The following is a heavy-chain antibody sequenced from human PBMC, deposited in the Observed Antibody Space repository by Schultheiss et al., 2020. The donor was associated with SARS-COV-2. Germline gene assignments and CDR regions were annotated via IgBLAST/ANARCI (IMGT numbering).Heavy chain of an antibody. J-gene: IGHJ4*02. V-gene: IGHV3-23*01. CDR2: ISGSGGST. CDR1: GFTFSSYA. CDR3: ARDLFTYCGGDCYPDY. Sequence: GGSLRLSCAASGFTFSSYAMHWVRQAPGKGLEWVSAISGSGGSTYYADSVKGRFTISRDNSKNTLYLQMNSLRAEDTAVYYCARDLFTYCGGDCYPDYWGQGTLVTVSS. D-gene: IGHD2-21*01.